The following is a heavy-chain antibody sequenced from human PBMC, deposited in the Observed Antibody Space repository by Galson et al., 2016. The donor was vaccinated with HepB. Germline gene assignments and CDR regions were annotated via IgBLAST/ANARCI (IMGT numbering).Heavy chain of an antibody. CDR2: IHPGDSDT. CDR3: ARHDLSLCPDDS. Sequence: QSGADVKKPGESLKISCKGSGYNFASYWIGWVRQMPGKGLEWMGIIHPGDSDTRYSPSFQGQVTISADKSIRTAYLQWRSLKASDTAMYYCARHDLSLCPDDSWGQGTLVTVSS. D-gene: IGHD3/OR15-3a*01. J-gene: IGHJ4*02. V-gene: IGHV5-51*01. CDR1: GYNFASYW.